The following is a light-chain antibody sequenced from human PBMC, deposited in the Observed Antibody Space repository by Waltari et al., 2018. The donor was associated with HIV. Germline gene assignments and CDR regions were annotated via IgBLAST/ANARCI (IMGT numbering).Light chain of an antibody. CDR3: QVWDTSTDHPLYV. J-gene: IGLJ1*01. CDR1: DIGHKT. Sequence: SYVLTQPPSVSVAPGQTATLTCGGADIGHKTVHWYPQKTGQAPVVVVYDDSDRPSGIPERFSGSNSGNTATLTISGVEAGDEADYYCQVWDTSTDHPLYVFGSGTKVTAL. V-gene: IGLV3-21*02. CDR2: DDS.